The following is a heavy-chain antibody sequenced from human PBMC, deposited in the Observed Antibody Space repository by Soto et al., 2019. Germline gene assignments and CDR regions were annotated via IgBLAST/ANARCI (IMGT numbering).Heavy chain of an antibody. V-gene: IGHV3-74*01. CDR3: ARGPYDYVWGSDPPHFDY. J-gene: IGHJ4*02. CDR1: GFTFSNYW. D-gene: IGHD3-16*02. Sequence: GGSLRLSCAASGFTFSNYWMHWVRQAPGKGLVWISRMNSDGSNTVYADSVEGRFTVSRDNAKNSLYLQMNSLRAEDTAVYYCARGPYDYVWGSDPPHFDYWGQGTLVTV. CDR2: MNSDGSNT.